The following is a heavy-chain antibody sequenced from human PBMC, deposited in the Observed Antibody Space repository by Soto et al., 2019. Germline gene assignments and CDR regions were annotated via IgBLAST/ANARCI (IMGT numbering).Heavy chain of an antibody. CDR3: ARRSRANPLKLTDDYFDY. V-gene: IGHV4-39*01. CDR1: GGSISSSSYY. CDR2: IYYSGST. D-gene: IGHD3-9*01. Sequence: QLQLQESGPGLVKPSETLSLTCTFSGGSISSSSYYWGWIRQPPGKGLEWIGSIYYSGSTYYNPSLKSRVTISVDTSKTQFYLQLSSVTAADTAVYYCARRSRANPLKLTDDYFDYWGQGTLVTVSS. J-gene: IGHJ4*02.